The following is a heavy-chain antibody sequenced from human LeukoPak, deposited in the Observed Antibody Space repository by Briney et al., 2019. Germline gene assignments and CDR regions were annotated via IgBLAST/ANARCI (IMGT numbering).Heavy chain of an antibody. V-gene: IGHV3-48*01. CDR1: GFNFSSYS. CDR2: ISSSGSTI. Sequence: GGSLRLSCAASGFNFSSYSMNWVRQAPGKGLEWVSHISSSGSTIDYADSVKGRFTISRDNAKNSVYLQMNSLRVEDTAVYYCSRTFDSGGQGTLVTVSS. CDR3: SRTFDS. J-gene: IGHJ5*01.